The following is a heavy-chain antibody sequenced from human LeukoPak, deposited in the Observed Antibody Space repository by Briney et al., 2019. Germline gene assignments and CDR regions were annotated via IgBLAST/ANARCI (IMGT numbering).Heavy chain of an antibody. V-gene: IGHV1-2*02. Sequence: ASVKVSCQASGYTFTHYFLRWVRQAPGQGLEWMGWINPDSGGTNYAQNFQGRVTMTRDTSISTAYMELSWLRSDDTAVYYCARPCIETRCLNAIDYGGQGTLVTVSS. D-gene: IGHD1-26*01. J-gene: IGHJ4*02. CDR1: GYTFTHYF. CDR2: INPDSGGT. CDR3: ARPCIETRCLNAIDY.